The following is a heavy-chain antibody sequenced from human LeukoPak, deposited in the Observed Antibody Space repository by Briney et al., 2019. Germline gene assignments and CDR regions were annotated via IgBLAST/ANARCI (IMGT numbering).Heavy chain of an antibody. Sequence: ASVEVSCKASGYTYIRYGITWVRQAPGQGLEWMGWISVYSGNTNYAQKLQGRVTVTTDTSTSTAYMELRSLRSDDTAVYYCARDKKVGYGDYGYWGQGTLVTVSS. CDR2: ISVYSGNT. D-gene: IGHD4-17*01. V-gene: IGHV1-18*01. J-gene: IGHJ4*02. CDR1: GYTYIRYG. CDR3: ARDKKVGYGDYGY.